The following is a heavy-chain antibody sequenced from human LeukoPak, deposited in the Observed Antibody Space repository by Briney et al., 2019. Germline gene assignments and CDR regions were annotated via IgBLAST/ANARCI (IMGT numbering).Heavy chain of an antibody. CDR1: GGSISSYY. V-gene: IGHV4-59*01. CDR3: ARDSGTSDFDY. J-gene: IGHJ4*02. D-gene: IGHD3-10*01. Sequence: PSETLSLTCTVSGGSISSYYWSWIRQPPGKGLEWIGYIYYSGSTNYNPSLKSRVTISVDTSKNQFSLKLSSVTAADTAMYYCARDSGTSDFDYWGQGTLVTVSS. CDR2: IYYSGST.